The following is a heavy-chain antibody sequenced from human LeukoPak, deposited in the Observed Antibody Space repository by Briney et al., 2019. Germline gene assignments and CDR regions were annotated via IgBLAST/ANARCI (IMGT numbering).Heavy chain of an antibody. J-gene: IGHJ4*02. CDR3: ARGGDYSGYDFDY. CDR2: IIPIFGTA. V-gene: IGHV1-69*13. Sequence: ASVKVSCKASGGTFSSYAISWVRQAPGKGLEWMGGIIPIFGTANYAQKFQGRVTITADESTSTAYMELSSLRSEDTAVYYCARGGDYSGYDFDYWGQGTLVTVSS. D-gene: IGHD5-12*01. CDR1: GGTFSSYA.